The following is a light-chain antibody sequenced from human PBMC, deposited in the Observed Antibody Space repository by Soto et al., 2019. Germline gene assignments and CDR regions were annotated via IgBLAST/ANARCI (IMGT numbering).Light chain of an antibody. CDR3: QQTYNSPET. CDR1: QSSDNY. CDR2: AAS. V-gene: IGKV1-39*01. J-gene: IGKJ1*01. Sequence: DIQMSQSPSSLSASVGDRVTITCRASQSSDNYLNWFQQKPGNPPKLLIYAASILQSGVPSRFSGRGSGTDFTLTISSLQPEDFATYYCQQTYNSPETFGQGTKVEI.